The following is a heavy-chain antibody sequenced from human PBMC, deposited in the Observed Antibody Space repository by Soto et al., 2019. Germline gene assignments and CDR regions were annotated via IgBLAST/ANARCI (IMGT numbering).Heavy chain of an antibody. V-gene: IGHV3-23*01. J-gene: IGHJ4*02. Sequence: GGSLRLSCAASGFTFSSYAMSWVRQAPGKGLEWVSAISGSGGSTYYADSVKGRFTISRDNSKNTLYLQMNSLRAEDTAVYYCAKPGLTTVTRPEYYFDYWGQGTLVTVSS. CDR3: AKPGLTTVTRPEYYFDY. CDR2: ISGSGGST. D-gene: IGHD4-17*01. CDR1: GFTFSSYA.